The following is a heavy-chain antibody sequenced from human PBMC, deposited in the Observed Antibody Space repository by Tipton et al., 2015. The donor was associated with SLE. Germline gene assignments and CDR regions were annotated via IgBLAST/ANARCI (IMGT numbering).Heavy chain of an antibody. CDR2: IYYGGTT. Sequence: TLSLTCTVSGASLSSGRYYWTWIRQHPEKGLEWVGYIYYGGTTYYNPSLKSRVTISVDTSKNQFSLRLSSVTAADTAVYCCARAELGDFDYWGPGSLVTVSS. J-gene: IGHJ4*02. V-gene: IGHV4-31*03. CDR1: GASLSSGRYY. CDR3: ARAELGDFDY. D-gene: IGHD7-27*01.